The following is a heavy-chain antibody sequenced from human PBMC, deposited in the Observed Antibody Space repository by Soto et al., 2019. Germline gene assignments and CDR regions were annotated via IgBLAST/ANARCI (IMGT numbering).Heavy chain of an antibody. J-gene: IGHJ6*02. CDR2: INHSGST. Sequence: SETLSLTCAVYVGSFSVYYWSRIRQPPGKGLEWIGEINHSGSTNYNPSLKSRVTISVDTSKNQFSLKLSSVTAADTAVYYCARDKWLRLGGYYYYGMDVWGQGTTVT. CDR1: VGSFSVYY. CDR3: ARDKWLRLGGYYYYGMDV. V-gene: IGHV4-34*01. D-gene: IGHD5-12*01.